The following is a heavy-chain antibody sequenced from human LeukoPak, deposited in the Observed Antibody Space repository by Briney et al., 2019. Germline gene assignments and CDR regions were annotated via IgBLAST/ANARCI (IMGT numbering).Heavy chain of an antibody. V-gene: IGHV4-61*02. Sequence: PSETLSLTCTVSGGSISSGSYYWSWIRQPAGKGLVWIGRIYTSGSTNYNPSLKSRVTISVDTSKNQFSLKLSSVTAADTAVYYCARPLGTHINYFDPWGQGTLVTVSS. CDR1: GGSISSGSYY. D-gene: IGHD2-21*01. J-gene: IGHJ5*02. CDR3: ARPLGTHINYFDP. CDR2: IYTSGST.